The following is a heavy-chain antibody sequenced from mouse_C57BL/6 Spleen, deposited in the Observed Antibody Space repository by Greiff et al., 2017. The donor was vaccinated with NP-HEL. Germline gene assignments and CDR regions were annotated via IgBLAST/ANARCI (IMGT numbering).Heavy chain of an antibody. CDR3: ARGGTFAWFAY. Sequence: VQLQQPGAELVMPGASVKLSCKASGYTFTSYWMHWVKQRPGQGLEWIGEIDPSDSYTNYNQKFKGKSPLTVDKSSSTAYMQLSSLTSEDSAGYYCARGGTFAWFAYWGQGTRGT. CDR1: GYTFTSYW. V-gene: IGHV1-69*01. J-gene: IGHJ3*01. CDR2: IDPSDSYT.